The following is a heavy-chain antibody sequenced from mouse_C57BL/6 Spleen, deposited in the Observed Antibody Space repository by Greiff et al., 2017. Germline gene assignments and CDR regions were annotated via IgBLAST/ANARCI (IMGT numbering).Heavy chain of an antibody. D-gene: IGHD3-2*02. CDR2: INPGSGGT. CDR3: ARWKTAQASMDY. J-gene: IGHJ4*01. V-gene: IGHV1-54*01. CDR1: GYAFTNYL. Sequence: VQLQQSGAELVRPGTSVKVSCKASGYAFTNYLIEWVKQRPGQGLEWIGVINPGSGGTNYNEKFKGRATLTADKSSSTAYMQLSSLTSEDSAVYFCARWKTAQASMDYWGQGTSVTVSS.